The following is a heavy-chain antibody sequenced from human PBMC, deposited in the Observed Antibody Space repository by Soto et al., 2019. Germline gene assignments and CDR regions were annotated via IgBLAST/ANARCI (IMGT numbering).Heavy chain of an antibody. V-gene: IGHV4-4*02. CDR1: SGSISSSNW. J-gene: IGHJ4*02. Sequence: PSETLSLTCAVSSGSISSSNWWSWVRQPPGKGLEWIGEIYHSGSTNYNPSLKSRVTISVDKSKNQFSLKLSSVTAADTAVYYCAVRGWNYPFDYWGQGTLVTVS. D-gene: IGHD1-7*01. CDR2: IYHSGST. CDR3: AVRGWNYPFDY.